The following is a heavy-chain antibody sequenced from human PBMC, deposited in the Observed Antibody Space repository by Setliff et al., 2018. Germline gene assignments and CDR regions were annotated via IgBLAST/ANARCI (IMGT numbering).Heavy chain of an antibody. D-gene: IGHD3-10*01. CDR3: ARASRFGTIVYKGYYYMDV. Sequence: ASVKVSCKTSGYTFTTYAISWMRQAPGQGLEWMGWINTNTGNPSYAQDFTGRFVFSLDTSVSTAYLQISSLKAEATAVYYCARASRFGTIVYKGYYYMDVWGKGTTVTVSS. CDR1: GYTFTTYA. V-gene: IGHV7-4-1*02. J-gene: IGHJ6*03. CDR2: INTNTGNP.